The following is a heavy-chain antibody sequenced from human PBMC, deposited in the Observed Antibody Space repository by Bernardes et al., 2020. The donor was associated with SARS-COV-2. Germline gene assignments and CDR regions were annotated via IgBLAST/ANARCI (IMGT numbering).Heavy chain of an antibody. V-gene: IGHV3-30*18. D-gene: IGHD2-2*01. J-gene: IGHJ6*02. CDR2: ISYDGSNK. Sequence: GGSLRLSCAASGFTFSSYGMHWVRQAPGKGLEWVAVISYDGSNKYYADSVKGRFTISRDNSKNTLYLQMNSLRAEDTAVYYCAKGDLIVDQLLPIYYYYYGMDVWGQGTTVTVSS. CDR3: AKGDLIVDQLLPIYYYYYGMDV. CDR1: GFTFSSYG.